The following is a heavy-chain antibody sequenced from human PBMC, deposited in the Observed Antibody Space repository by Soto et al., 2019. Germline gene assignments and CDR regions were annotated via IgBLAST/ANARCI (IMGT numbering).Heavy chain of an antibody. J-gene: IGHJ4*02. CDR3: AKDAKILDWLPTSYYYDF. Sequence: ESGGDLAQPGGSLRLSCAASGFSFSSYAMSWVRQSPGKGLEWVSSISRSGNSTYSADSVRGRFTISRDNSKNTLYLQMYSLRAEDTAVYYCAKDAKILDWLPTSYYYDFWGRGALVTVSS. CDR1: GFSFSSYA. V-gene: IGHV3-23*01. CDR2: ISRSGNST. D-gene: IGHD3-9*01.